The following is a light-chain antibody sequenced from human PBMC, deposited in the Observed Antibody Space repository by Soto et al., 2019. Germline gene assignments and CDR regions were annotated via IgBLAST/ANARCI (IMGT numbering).Light chain of an antibody. Sequence: EIVMTQSPGTLSVSPGERATLLCRASQSVSNNLAGYQQKPGQAPRLLIYDASARATGIPARFSGSGSGTESTLIILSLQSEDYAVYYCHQDKKGPSFTFGPGTQVDIK. CDR1: QSVSNN. J-gene: IGKJ3*01. V-gene: IGKV3-15*01. CDR3: HQDKKGPSFT. CDR2: DAS.